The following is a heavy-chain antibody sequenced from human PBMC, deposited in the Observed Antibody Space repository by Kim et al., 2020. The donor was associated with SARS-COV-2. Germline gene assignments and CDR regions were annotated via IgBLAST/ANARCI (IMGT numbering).Heavy chain of an antibody. CDR2: IYHSGST. V-gene: IGHV4-30-2*01. J-gene: IGHJ6*02. D-gene: IGHD2-21*02. CDR3: ARVGNCGGDCLATPYYYYGMDV. CDR1: GGSISSGGYS. Sequence: SETLSLTCAVSGGSISSGGYSWSCIRQPPGKGLEWIGYIYHSGSTYYNPSLKSRVTISVDRSKNQFSLKLSSVTAADTAVYYCARVGNCGGDCLATPYYYYGMDVWGQGTTVTVSS.